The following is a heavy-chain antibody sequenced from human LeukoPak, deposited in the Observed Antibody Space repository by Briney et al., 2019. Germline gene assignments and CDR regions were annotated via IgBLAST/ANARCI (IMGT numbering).Heavy chain of an antibody. J-gene: IGHJ4*02. CDR3: ARLPATLAYFDY. V-gene: IGHV4-39*01. Sequence: PSETLSLTCTVSGGSISSSSYYWGWIRQPPGKGLECVGTIYYSGSTSYNPSLKSRVTISVDTSKKQFSLRLCSVTAADTAVYYCARLPATLAYFDYWGQGTLVTVSS. CDR2: IYYSGST. D-gene: IGHD5-18*01. CDR1: GGSISSSSYY.